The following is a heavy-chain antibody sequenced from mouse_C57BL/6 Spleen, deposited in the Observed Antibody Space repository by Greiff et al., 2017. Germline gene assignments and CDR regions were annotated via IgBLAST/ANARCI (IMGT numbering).Heavy chain of an antibody. J-gene: IGHJ3*01. V-gene: IGHV1-52*01. CDR1: GYTFTSYW. D-gene: IGHD1-3*01. Sequence: QVQLQQPGAELVRPGSSVKLSCTASGYTFTSYWMHWVKQRPIQGLEWIGNIDPSDSETHYNQKFQDKATLTVDKSSSTAYMQLSSLTSEDAAVYYCARSGDCQAWFAYWGQGTLVTVSA. CDR2: IDPSDSET. CDR3: ARSGDCQAWFAY.